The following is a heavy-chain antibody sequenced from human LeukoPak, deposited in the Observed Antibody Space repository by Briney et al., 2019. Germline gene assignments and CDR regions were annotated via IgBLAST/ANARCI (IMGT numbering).Heavy chain of an antibody. V-gene: IGHV4-39*01. Sequence: SETPSLTCTVSGVSISSSSYYWGWIRQPPGKGLEWIGSIYYSGSTYYNPSLKSRVTISVDTSKNQFSLKLSSVTAADTAVYYCARTHYGSGGGYFDYWGQGTLVTVSS. J-gene: IGHJ4*02. CDR2: IYYSGST. CDR3: ARTHYGSGGGYFDY. CDR1: GVSISSSSYY. D-gene: IGHD3-10*01.